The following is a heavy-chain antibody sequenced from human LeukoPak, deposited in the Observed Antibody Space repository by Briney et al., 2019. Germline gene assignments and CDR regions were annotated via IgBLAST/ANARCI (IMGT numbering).Heavy chain of an antibody. CDR2: LYYSGYS. V-gene: IGHV4-59*13. J-gene: IGHJ4*02. D-gene: IGHD3-10*01. CDR3: ATAVVGGYIDY. CDR1: GGSITSYY. Sequence: SETLSLTCTVSGGSITSYYWAWLRQPPGKGLEWIGYLYYSGYSNYNPSLKSRVSMSVDTSKNQFSLKLSSVTAADTAVYYCATAVVGGYIDYWGQGTLVTVSS.